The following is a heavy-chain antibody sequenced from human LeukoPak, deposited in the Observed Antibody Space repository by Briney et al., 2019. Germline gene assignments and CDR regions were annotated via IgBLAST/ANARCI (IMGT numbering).Heavy chain of an antibody. Sequence: ASVKVSCKASGYTFTSYYMYWVRQAPGQGLEWMGIINPSGDNTNYAQKFQGRVTMTRDMSTTTVYMELSSLRSEDTAVYYCARWAMVSNREIDYWGQGTLVTVSS. CDR3: ARWAMVSNREIDY. J-gene: IGHJ4*02. D-gene: IGHD5-18*01. CDR2: INPSGDNT. V-gene: IGHV1-46*01. CDR1: GYTFTSYY.